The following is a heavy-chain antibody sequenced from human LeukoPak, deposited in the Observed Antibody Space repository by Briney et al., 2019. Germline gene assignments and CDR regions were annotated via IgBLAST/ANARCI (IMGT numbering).Heavy chain of an antibody. D-gene: IGHD6-13*01. CDR1: GGSFSSGGYS. Sequence: SQTLSLTCAVSGGSFSSGGYSWSWIRQPPGKGLGWIGYIYHSGSTYYNPSLKSRVTISVDRSKNQFSLKLSSVTAADTAVYYCAGGYSSSWGLYYFDYWGQGTLVTVSS. CDR3: AGGYSSSWGLYYFDY. J-gene: IGHJ4*02. V-gene: IGHV4-30-2*01. CDR2: IYHSGST.